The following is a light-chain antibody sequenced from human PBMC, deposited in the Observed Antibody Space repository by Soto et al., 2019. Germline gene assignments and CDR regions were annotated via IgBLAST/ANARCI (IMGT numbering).Light chain of an antibody. J-gene: IGLJ3*02. Sequence: QTVVTQEPSFSVSPGRTVTLTCGLSSGSVSTNYYPSWYQQTPGQAPRTLIYSTNTRSSGVPDRFSGSILGNKAALTITGAQADDESDYYCALYVGSGISLFGGGTKVTVL. CDR3: ALYVGSGISL. CDR2: STN. CDR1: SGSVSTNYY. V-gene: IGLV8-61*01.